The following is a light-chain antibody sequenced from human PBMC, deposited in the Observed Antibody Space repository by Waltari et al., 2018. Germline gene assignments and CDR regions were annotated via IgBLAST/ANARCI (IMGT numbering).Light chain of an antibody. CDR1: XXXXXXXX. Sequence: QSVLTQPPSASGTPGQRVTISCSGSXXXXXXXXVYWYQQLPGTTPKVLIYRNDDRPSGVPDRFSGSKSGTSASLAISGLRSEDEADYYCALWDDSLSGVVFGGGTKVTVL. V-gene: IGLV1-47*01. CDR3: ALWDDSLSGVV. J-gene: IGLJ2*01. CDR2: RND.